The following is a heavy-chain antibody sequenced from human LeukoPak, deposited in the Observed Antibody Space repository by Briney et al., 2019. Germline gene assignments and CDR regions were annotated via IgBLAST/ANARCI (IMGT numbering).Heavy chain of an antibody. CDR3: AREDYDSTEAPPHIDY. CDR1: GYTFTGYY. D-gene: IGHD3-22*01. J-gene: IGHJ4*02. CDR2: INPNSGGT. Sequence: ASVKVSCKASGYTFTGYYMHWVRQAPGQGLEWMGWINPNSGGTNYAQKFQGRVTMTRDTSISTAYMELSRLRSDDTAVYYCAREDYDSTEAPPHIDYWGQGTLVTVSS. V-gene: IGHV1-2*02.